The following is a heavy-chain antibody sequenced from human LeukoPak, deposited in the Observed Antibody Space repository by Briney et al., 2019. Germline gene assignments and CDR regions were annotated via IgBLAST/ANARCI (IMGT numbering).Heavy chain of an antibody. D-gene: IGHD5-18*01. CDR3: ARVRGRYSYGPFDP. Sequence: PSETLSLTCTVSGGSISSYYWSWIRQPPGKGQEWIGYIYYSGSTNYDPSLKSRVTISVDTSKNQFSLKLSSVTAADTAVYYCARVRGRYSYGPFDPWGQGTLVTVSS. J-gene: IGHJ5*02. CDR1: GGSISSYY. V-gene: IGHV4-59*01. CDR2: IYYSGST.